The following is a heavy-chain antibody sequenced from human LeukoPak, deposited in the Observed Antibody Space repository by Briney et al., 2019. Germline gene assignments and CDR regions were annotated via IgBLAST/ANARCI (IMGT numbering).Heavy chain of an antibody. V-gene: IGHV3-48*01. J-gene: IGHJ6*03. D-gene: IGHD6-25*01. Sequence: PGGSLRLSCAASGFTFSSYTMNWVRQPPGKGLEWVSNIGTSSTTRYYADSVKGRFTISRDNAKNSLYLQMNSLGADDTAVYYCARFAAGGSYYYYMDVWGKGTTVTVSS. CDR1: GFTFSSYT. CDR2: IGTSSTTR. CDR3: ARFAAGGSYYYYMDV.